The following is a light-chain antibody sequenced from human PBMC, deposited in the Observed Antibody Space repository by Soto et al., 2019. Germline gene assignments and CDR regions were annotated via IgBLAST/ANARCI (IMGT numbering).Light chain of an antibody. CDR1: QTITGY. CDR3: QQSYRTPFT. V-gene: IGKV1-39*01. J-gene: IGKJ3*01. Sequence: DIQMTQSPSSLSASVGERVTVTCRASQTITGYLNWYQQKPGKAPKLLIYAASSLQSGVPSRFSGSGSGTDFPLTISSLPAEYFATYYCQQSYRTPFTFGPGTKVDIK. CDR2: AAS.